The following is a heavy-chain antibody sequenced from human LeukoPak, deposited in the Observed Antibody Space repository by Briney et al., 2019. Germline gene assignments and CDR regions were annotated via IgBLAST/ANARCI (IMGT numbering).Heavy chain of an antibody. D-gene: IGHD5-18*01. CDR3: AREIFSRYSYGYSFDYYYLDV. CDR1: GFTFTNYA. CDR2: IGASGADT. Sequence: PGGSLRLSCAASGFTFTNYAMTWVRQAPGKGLEWVSVIGASGADTYYSDSVKGRFTISRDNSKNTLYLQMNSLRAEDTAVYYCAREIFSRYSYGYSFDYYYLDVWGKGSTVTVSS. V-gene: IGHV3-23*01. J-gene: IGHJ6*03.